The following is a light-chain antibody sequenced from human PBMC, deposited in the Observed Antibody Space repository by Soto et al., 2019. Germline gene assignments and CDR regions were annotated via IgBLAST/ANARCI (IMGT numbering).Light chain of an antibody. Sequence: QSVLTQPASVSGSPGQSITISCTGTGRDVGTYNYVSWYQHHPGKAPKLIIYDVSSRPSGVSHRFSGSKSGNTASLAISGLPSRDEADSICSTYTGSNPYYVLGTRTKVTVL. J-gene: IGLJ1*01. CDR1: GRDVGTYNY. V-gene: IGLV2-14*03. CDR3: STYTGSNPYYV. CDR2: DVS.